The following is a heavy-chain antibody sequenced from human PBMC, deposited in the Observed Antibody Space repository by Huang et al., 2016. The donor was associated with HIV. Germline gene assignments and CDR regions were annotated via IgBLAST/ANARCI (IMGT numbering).Heavy chain of an antibody. D-gene: IGHD3-3*01. J-gene: IGHJ3*02. CDR3: IHRNDDFWSGYLANAFET. CDR1: GFSFSTSGLG. CDR2: IYWEDDK. V-gene: IGHV2-5*02. Sequence: QITLKESGPPVVKPTQTLTLTCTFSGFSFSTSGLGVGWFRQPHGKALEWLALIYWEDDKRFRPSLKNRLTIMKDTSKNQVVLTFTNMDSVDTATYYCIHRNDDFWSGYLANAFETWGQGTRVVVSS.